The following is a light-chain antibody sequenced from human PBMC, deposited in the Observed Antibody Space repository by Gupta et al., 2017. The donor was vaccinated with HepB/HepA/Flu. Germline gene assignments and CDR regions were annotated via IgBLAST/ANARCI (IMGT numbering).Light chain of an antibody. J-gene: IGKJ4*01. Sequence: GDRVTITCQASQDIGISLNWYQQKPGTAPKLLIYDTSNLEIGVPSRFGGSGSGTDFSLTISSLQPEDIATYYCQQYGNLPLTLGGGTKFEI. CDR3: QQYGNLPLT. CDR2: DTS. CDR1: QDIGIS. V-gene: IGKV1-33*01.